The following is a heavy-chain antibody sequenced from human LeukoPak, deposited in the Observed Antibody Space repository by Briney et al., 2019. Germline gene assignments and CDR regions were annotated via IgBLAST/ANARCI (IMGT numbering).Heavy chain of an antibody. V-gene: IGHV1-18*01. Sequence: WIALITAYNGNTNYTEKLQGRVNMTTDTSTSTAYMELRSLRSDDTAVYYCATDSSGWDFDYWGQGTLVTVSS. CDR2: ITAYNGNT. CDR3: ATDSSGWDFDY. D-gene: IGHD6-19*01. J-gene: IGHJ4*02.